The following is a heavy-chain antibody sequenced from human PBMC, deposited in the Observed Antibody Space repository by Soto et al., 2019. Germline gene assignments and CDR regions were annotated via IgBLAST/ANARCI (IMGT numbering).Heavy chain of an antibody. D-gene: IGHD4-4*01. CDR1: YGSIGASNVF. J-gene: IGHJ4*02. V-gene: IGHV4-39*01. CDR2: IDYSGTA. Sequence: LPLTCTVSYGSIGASNVFWGWVRQPPVKRLEWIGKIDYSGTAYFNPSLGTRVTFPVDTSKNQFSLTLSPVTAADTAVYYCARTTGRHLDFWGQGILVTVSS. CDR3: ARTTGRHLDF.